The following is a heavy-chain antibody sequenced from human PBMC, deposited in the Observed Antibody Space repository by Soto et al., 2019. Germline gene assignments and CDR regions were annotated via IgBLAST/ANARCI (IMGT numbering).Heavy chain of an antibody. J-gene: IGHJ4*02. CDR3: AYSANRSYFFVS. CDR2: IIAIFGTP. Sequence: QVLLKQSGAEVKKPGSSVKVSCQVSGGTFRSYAISWVRQAPGQGLEWMAGIIAIFGTPNYAQTFQDRLSVTADESASPAYMELHYLTAADTALYFCAYSANRSYFFVSWGQGTLITVSS. CDR1: GGTFRSYA. V-gene: IGHV1-69*12. D-gene: IGHD5-18*01.